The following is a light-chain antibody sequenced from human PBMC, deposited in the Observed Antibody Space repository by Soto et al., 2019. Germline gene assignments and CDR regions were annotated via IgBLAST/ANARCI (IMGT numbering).Light chain of an antibody. J-gene: IGLJ3*02. CDR1: SSDVGGYNY. Sequence: SALTQPPSASGSPGQSVTISCTGTSSDVGGYNYVSWYQQYPGRAPKLMIDEVTKRPSGVPDRFSGSKSGNTASLTVSGLQAEDEADYYCSSYAASNNFYFVFGGGTKLTVL. V-gene: IGLV2-8*01. CDR2: EVT. CDR3: SSYAASNNFYFV.